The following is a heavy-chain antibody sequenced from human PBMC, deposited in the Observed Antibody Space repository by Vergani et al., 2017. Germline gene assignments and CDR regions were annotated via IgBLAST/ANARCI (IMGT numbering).Heavy chain of an antibody. D-gene: IGHD6-13*01. CDR3: ARGSVHSGSWPIDY. CDR1: GGSISSGSYY. J-gene: IGHJ4*02. CDR2: IYTSGST. Sequence: QVQLQESGPGLVKPSQTLSLTCTVSGGSISSGSYYWSWIRQPAGKGLEWIGRIYTSGSTNYNPSLKSRVTISVDTSKNQFSLKLSSVTAADTAVYYCARGSVHSGSWPIDYWGQGTLVTVSS. V-gene: IGHV4-61*02.